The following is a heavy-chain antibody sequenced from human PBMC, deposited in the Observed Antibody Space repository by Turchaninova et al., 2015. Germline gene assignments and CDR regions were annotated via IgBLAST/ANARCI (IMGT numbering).Heavy chain of an antibody. D-gene: IGHD3-16*01. J-gene: IGHJ4*02. V-gene: IGHV1-46*01. CDR2: INPSSCIT. Sequence: VPLVPSGAEGKNPGAAVRGSFTASGYTFTRYYMHWILQAPGPGREWMGLINPSSCITDYVHKFQGRVTMTRDTSTSTVYMELSSLRFEDTATYFCARDSYEDYEFDYWGQGTLVTVSS. CDR1: GYTFTRYY. CDR3: ARDSYEDYEFDY.